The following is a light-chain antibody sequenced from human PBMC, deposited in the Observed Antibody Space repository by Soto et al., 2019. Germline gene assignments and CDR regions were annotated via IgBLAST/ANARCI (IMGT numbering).Light chain of an antibody. Sequence: DIQLTQSPSFLSASVGDRVTITCRASQGISSYLAWYQQTPGKAPKLLIYASSILQSGVPSRFSGSGSGTEFTLTISSLQPEYFSTYYCQQLNSFPVTVGQGTRLAI. CDR1: QGISSY. V-gene: IGKV1-9*01. CDR3: QQLNSFPVT. J-gene: IGKJ5*01. CDR2: ASS.